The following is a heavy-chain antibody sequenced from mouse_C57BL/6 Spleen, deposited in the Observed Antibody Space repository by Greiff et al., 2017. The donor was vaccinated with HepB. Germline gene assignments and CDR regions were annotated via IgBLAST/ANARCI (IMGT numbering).Heavy chain of an antibody. CDR2: IYPRDGST. CDR3: ARWDYGSSYDAMDY. V-gene: IGHV1-85*01. Sequence: VKLQESGPELVKPGASVKLSCKASGYTFTSYDINWVKQRPGQGLEWIGWIYPRDGSTKYNEKFKGKATLTVDTSSSTAYMELHSLTSEDSAVYFCARWDYGSSYDAMDYWGQGTSVTVSS. D-gene: IGHD1-1*01. J-gene: IGHJ4*01. CDR1: GYTFTSYD.